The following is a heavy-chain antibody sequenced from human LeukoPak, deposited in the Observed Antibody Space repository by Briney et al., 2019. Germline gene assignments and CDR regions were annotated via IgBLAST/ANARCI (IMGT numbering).Heavy chain of an antibody. CDR2: IIPIFGTA. J-gene: IGHJ4*02. V-gene: IGHV1-69*13. CDR1: GYTFTGYY. CDR3: AKGGY. Sequence: SVKVSCKASGYTFTGYYMHWVRQAPGQGLEWMGGIIPIFGTANYAQKFQGRVTITADESASTAYMELSSLRSEDTAVYYCAKGGYWGQGTLVTVSS.